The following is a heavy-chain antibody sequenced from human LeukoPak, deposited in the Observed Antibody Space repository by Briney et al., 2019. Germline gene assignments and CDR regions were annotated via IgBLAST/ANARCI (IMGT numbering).Heavy chain of an antibody. V-gene: IGHV1-18*01. CDR3: ARGTWGAPGYCSSTSCYANYNWFDP. CDR2: ISAYNGNT. J-gene: IGHJ5*02. D-gene: IGHD2-2*03. Sequence: ASVKVSCKASGYSFTSYGISWVRQAPGQGLEWMGWISAYNGNTNYAQKLQGRVTMTTDTSTSTAYMELRSLRSDDTAVYYCARGTWGAPGYCSSTSCYANYNWFDPWGQGTLVTVSS. CDR1: GYSFTSYG.